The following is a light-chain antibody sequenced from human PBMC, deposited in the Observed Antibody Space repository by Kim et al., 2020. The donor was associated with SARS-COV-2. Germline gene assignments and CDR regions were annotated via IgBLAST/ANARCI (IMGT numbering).Light chain of an antibody. J-gene: IGKJ1*01. V-gene: IGKV3-20*01. CDR2: ATS. CDR1: QSIYSSY. Sequence: SHGERATLSCRASQSIYSSYLAWYQQKPGQSPRLLIYATSTRAAGISDRFSGSRSGTDFTLTVSRLEPEDFAVYYCQQYASLAWTFGQGTKVDIK. CDR3: QQYASLAWT.